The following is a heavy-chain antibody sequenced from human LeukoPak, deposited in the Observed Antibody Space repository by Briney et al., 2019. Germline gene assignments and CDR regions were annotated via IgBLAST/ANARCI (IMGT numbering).Heavy chain of an antibody. CDR1: GFTFSTYW. Sequence: SGGSLRLSCAAAGFTFSTYWMHWVRQVPGKGLVWVSRINSDGRTTGYADSVKGRFTISRDNAKNTLYLQMNSLRVEDTAVYYCGSPRTFSGRNVLDMWGQGTMVTVSS. CDR2: INSDGRTT. CDR3: GSPRTFSGRNVLDM. J-gene: IGHJ3*02. V-gene: IGHV3-74*01. D-gene: IGHD3-10*02.